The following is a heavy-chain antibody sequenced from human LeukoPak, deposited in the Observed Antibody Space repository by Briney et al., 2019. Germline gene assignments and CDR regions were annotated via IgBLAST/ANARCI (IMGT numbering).Heavy chain of an antibody. D-gene: IGHD1-26*01. CDR3: AKSRELWTYWYFDL. Sequence: GGSLRLSCAASGFTFSSYAMSWVRQAPGKGLEWVSAISGGVGTTYYADSVKGRFTISRDNSKNTLYLQMNSLRAEDTAVYYCAKSRELWTYWYFDLWGRGILVTVSS. J-gene: IGHJ2*01. CDR1: GFTFSSYA. CDR2: ISGGVGTT. V-gene: IGHV3-23*01.